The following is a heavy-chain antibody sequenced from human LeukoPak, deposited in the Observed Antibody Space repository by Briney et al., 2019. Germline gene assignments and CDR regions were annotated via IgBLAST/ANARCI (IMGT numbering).Heavy chain of an antibody. Sequence: ASVKVSCKASGYTFTGYYMHGVRQAPGQGLEWMGWINPNSGGTNYAQKFQGRVTMTRDTSISTAYMELSRLRSDDTAVYYCARGPLVATTVGYYYYYMDVWGKGTTVTISS. D-gene: IGHD5-12*01. V-gene: IGHV1-2*02. CDR2: INPNSGGT. J-gene: IGHJ6*03. CDR1: GYTFTGYY. CDR3: ARGPLVATTVGYYYYYMDV.